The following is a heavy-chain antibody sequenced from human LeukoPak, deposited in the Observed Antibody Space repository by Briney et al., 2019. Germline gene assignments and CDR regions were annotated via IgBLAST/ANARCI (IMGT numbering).Heavy chain of an antibody. CDR2: IIPIFGTA. D-gene: IGHD3-16*01. V-gene: IGHV1-69*13. CDR1: GGTFSSYA. J-gene: IGHJ4*02. CDR3: AREPRVGESTSTF. Sequence: PRASVKVSCKASGGTFSSYAISWVRQAPGQGLEWMGGIIPIFGTANYAQKFRDRLTISADASARTAYLELSSLTSDDTAVYYCAREPRVGESTSTFWGQGTLVTVSS.